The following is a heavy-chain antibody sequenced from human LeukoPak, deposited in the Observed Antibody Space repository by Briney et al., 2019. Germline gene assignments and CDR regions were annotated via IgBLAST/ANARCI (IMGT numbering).Heavy chain of an antibody. J-gene: IGHJ4*02. CDR3: ANIPPYYDYVWGSYRTDY. D-gene: IGHD3-16*02. CDR2: ISGSGGST. CDR1: GFTFSSYG. Sequence: GRSLRLSCAASGFTFSSYGMSWVRQAPGKGLEWVSAISGSGGSTYYADSVKGRFTISRDNSKSTLYLQMNSLRAEDTAVYYCANIPPYYDYVWGSYRTDYWGQGTLVTVSS. V-gene: IGHV3-23*01.